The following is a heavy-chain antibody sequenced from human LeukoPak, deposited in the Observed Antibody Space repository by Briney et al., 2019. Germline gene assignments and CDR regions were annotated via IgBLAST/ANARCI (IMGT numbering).Heavy chain of an antibody. J-gene: IGHJ6*03. CDR3: ARGSLDCGDYDYYYYYMDV. D-gene: IGHD4-17*01. V-gene: IGHV4-34*01. Sequence: SETLSLTCAVYGGSFSGYYWSWIRQPPGKGLEWIGEINHSGSTNYNPSLKSRVTISVDTSKNQFSLKLSSVTAADTAVYYCARGSLDCGDYDYYYYYMDVWGKGTTVTVSS. CDR1: GGSFSGYY. CDR2: INHSGST.